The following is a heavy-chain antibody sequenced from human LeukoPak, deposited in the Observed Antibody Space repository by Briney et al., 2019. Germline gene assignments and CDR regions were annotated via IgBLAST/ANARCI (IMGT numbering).Heavy chain of an antibody. CDR2: INAGNGNT. CDR3: ARDLGRYSISRYYYGMDV. J-gene: IGHJ6*02. D-gene: IGHD4-11*01. V-gene: IGHV1-3*01. Sequence: ASVKVSCKASGYTFTSYAMHWVRQAPGQRLEWMGWINAGNGNTKYSQKFQGRVTITRDTSASTAYMELSSLRSEDTAVYCCARDLGRYSISRYYYGMDVWGQGTTVTVSS. CDR1: GYTFTSYA.